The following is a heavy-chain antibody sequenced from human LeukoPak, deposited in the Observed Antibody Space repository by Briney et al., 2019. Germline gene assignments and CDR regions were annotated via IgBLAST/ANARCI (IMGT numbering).Heavy chain of an antibody. V-gene: IGHV4-59*12. CDR1: GGSISSYY. J-gene: IGHJ6*03. CDR3: ARGVGGASYYMDV. Sequence: SETLSLTCTVSGGSISSYYWSWIRQPPGKGLEWIGYIYYSGSTNYNPSLKSRVTISLDTSKNQFSLKLSSVTAADAAMYYCARGVGGASYYMDVWGKGTTVTISS. CDR2: IYYSGST. D-gene: IGHD6-19*01.